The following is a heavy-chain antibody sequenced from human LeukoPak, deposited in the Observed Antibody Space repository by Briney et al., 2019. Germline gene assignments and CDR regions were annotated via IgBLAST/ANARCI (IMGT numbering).Heavy chain of an antibody. Sequence: SETLSLTCTVSGGSISSYYWSWIRQPAGKAPEWIGRIYSSGIINYNPSLKSRVTMSLDNSKNQLSLKLSYVTAADTAVYYCAGDTGKSGYPDYWGQGTLVTVSS. CDR1: GGSISSYY. D-gene: IGHD3-3*01. CDR2: IYSSGII. V-gene: IGHV4-4*07. J-gene: IGHJ4*02. CDR3: AGDTGKSGYPDY.